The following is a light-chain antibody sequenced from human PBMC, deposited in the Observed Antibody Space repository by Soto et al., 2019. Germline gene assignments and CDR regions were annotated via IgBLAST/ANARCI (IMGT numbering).Light chain of an antibody. CDR2: SNN. CDR1: SSNIGSNT. J-gene: IGLJ3*02. V-gene: IGLV1-44*01. CDR3: AAWDDGLNAWV. Sequence: QAVVTQPPSASGTPGQRVTISCSGSSSNIGSNTVNWYQQLPGTAPKLLIYSNNQRPSGVPDRFSGSKSGTSASLAISGLQSEDEADYYCAAWDDGLNAWVFGGGTQLTVL.